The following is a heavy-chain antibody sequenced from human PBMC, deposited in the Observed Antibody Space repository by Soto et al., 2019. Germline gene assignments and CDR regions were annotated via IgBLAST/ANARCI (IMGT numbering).Heavy chain of an antibody. CDR2: ISSSGSTI. CDR1: GFTFSSYE. J-gene: IGHJ2*01. Sequence: EVQLVESGGGLVQPGGSLRLSCAASGFTFSSYEMNWVRQAPGKGLEWVSYISSSGSTIYYADSVKGRFTISRDNAKNSLYLQMNSLRAEDTAVYYCARGEHSKWLVTYWYFDLWGRGTLVTVSS. CDR3: ARGEHSKWLVTYWYFDL. D-gene: IGHD6-19*01. V-gene: IGHV3-48*03.